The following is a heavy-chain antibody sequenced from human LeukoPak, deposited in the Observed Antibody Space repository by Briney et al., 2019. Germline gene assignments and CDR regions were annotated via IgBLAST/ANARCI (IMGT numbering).Heavy chain of an antibody. J-gene: IGHJ6*03. CDR1: GYTFTGYY. V-gene: IGHV1-2*02. CDR2: INPNSGGT. CDR3: AREAYYDILTGPSYYYMDV. D-gene: IGHD3-9*01. Sequence: ASVKVSCKASGYTFTGYYMHWVRQAPGQGLEWMGWINPNSGGTNYAQKFQGRVTMTRDTSISTAYMELSRLRSDDTAVYYCAREAYYDILTGPSYYYMDVWGKGTTVTVSS.